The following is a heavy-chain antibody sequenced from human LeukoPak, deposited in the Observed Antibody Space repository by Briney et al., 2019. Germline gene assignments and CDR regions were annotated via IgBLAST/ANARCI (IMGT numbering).Heavy chain of an antibody. V-gene: IGHV3-72*01. CDR2: TRNKANSYTT. D-gene: IGHD3-10*01. CDR1: GLTFSNCA. Sequence: GGSLRLSCAASGLTFSNCAMSWVRQAPGKGLEWVGRTRNKANSYTTEYAASVKGRFTISRDDSKNSLYLQMNSLKTEDTAVYHCARVAGGYWFDPWGQGTLVTVSS. CDR3: ARVAGGYWFDP. J-gene: IGHJ5*02.